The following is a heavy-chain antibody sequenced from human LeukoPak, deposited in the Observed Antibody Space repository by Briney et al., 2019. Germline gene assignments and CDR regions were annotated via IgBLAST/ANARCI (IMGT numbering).Heavy chain of an antibody. CDR1: GGSFSGYY. D-gene: IGHD1-26*01. V-gene: IGHV4-34*01. CDR3: ARSRGSKTTSEYFQH. CDR2: INHSGST. J-gene: IGHJ1*01. Sequence: SETLSLTCAVYGGSFSGYYWSWIRQPPGKGLEWIGEINHSGSTNYNPSLKSRVTISVDTSKNQFSLKLSSVTAADTAVYYCARSRGSKTTSEYFQHWGQGTLVTVSS.